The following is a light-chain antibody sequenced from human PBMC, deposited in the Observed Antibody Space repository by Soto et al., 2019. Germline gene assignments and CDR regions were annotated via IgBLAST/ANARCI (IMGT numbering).Light chain of an antibody. CDR1: QDISNY. CDR2: AAS. CDR3: QQLNSYPLT. J-gene: IGKJ3*01. Sequence: DIQLTQSPSFLFASVGDRVTITCRTSQDISNYLVWYQQKPGKAPKPLIYAASTLQSGVPSRFSGSGSGTEFTLTISSLQPEDFATYYCQQLNSYPLTFGPGTNVDIK. V-gene: IGKV1-9*01.